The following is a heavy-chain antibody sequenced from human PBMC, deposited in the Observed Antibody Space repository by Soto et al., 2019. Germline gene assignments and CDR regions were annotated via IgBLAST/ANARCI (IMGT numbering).Heavy chain of an antibody. CDR1: GGTFSSYA. CDR2: IIPIFGTA. J-gene: IGHJ6*02. Sequence: GASVKVSCKASGGTFSSYAISWVRQAPGQGLEWMGGIIPIFGTANYAQKFQGRVTITADESTSTAYMELSSLRSEDTAVYYCANFPSGWYGWDYGMDVPGQGTTVTVSS. D-gene: IGHD6-19*01. V-gene: IGHV1-69*13. CDR3: ANFPSGWYGWDYGMDV.